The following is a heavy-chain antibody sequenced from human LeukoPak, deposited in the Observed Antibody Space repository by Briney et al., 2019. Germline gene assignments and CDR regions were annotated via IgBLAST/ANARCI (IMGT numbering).Heavy chain of an antibody. V-gene: IGHV4-34*01. D-gene: IGHD3-10*01. CDR1: GFTFNNAW. Sequence: GSLRLSCAASGFTFNNAWMAWVRQPPGKGLEWIGEINHSGSTNYNPSLKSRVTISVDTSKNQFSPKLSSVTAADTAVYYCARGRVTMVPDYWGQGTLVTVSS. CDR2: INHSGST. CDR3: ARGRVTMVPDY. J-gene: IGHJ4*02.